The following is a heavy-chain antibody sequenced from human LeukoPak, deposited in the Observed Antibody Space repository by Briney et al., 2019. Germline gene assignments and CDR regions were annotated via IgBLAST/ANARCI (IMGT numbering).Heavy chain of an antibody. CDR3: ASSFLEWLPPY. Sequence: GGSLRLSCAASGFTFSDYYMSWVRQAPGKGLEWVSHISWSGSTIYYVDSVKGRFTISRDNAKNSLYLQMNSLRAEDTAVYYCASSFLEWLPPYWGQGTLVTVSS. D-gene: IGHD3-3*01. V-gene: IGHV3-11*01. CDR2: ISWSGSTI. J-gene: IGHJ4*02. CDR1: GFTFSDYY.